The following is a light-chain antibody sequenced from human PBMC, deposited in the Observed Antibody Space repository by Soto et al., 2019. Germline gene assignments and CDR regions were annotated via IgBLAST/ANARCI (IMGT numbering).Light chain of an antibody. V-gene: IGLV1-51*01. J-gene: IGLJ1*01. CDR3: GSWDSSLSAYV. Sequence: QSVLTQPPSVSAAPGQKVTISCPGSSSNIGGNSVSWYQQLPGTAPRLLIYDDNKRPSGIPDRFSGAKSGTSATLGITGFQTGDEADYYCGSWDSSLSAYVFGTGTKVTGL. CDR1: SSNIGGNS. CDR2: DDN.